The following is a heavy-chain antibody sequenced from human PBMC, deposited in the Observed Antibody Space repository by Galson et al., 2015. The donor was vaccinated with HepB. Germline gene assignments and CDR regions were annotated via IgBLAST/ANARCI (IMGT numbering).Heavy chain of an antibody. J-gene: IGHJ5*02. CDR1: GGSISSYY. Sequence: SCTVSGGSISSYYWSWIRQPPGKGLEWIGYIYYSGSTNYNPSLKSRVTISVDTSKNQFSLKLSSVTAADTAVYYCARGRSGWHDWFDPWGQGTLVTVSS. CDR3: ARGRSGWHDWFDP. V-gene: IGHV4-59*01. CDR2: IYYSGST. D-gene: IGHD6-19*01.